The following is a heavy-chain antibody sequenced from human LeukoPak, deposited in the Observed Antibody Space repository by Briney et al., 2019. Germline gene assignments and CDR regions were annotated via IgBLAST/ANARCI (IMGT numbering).Heavy chain of an antibody. J-gene: IGHJ4*02. D-gene: IGHD6-19*01. CDR1: GFTFRSHA. Sequence: GGSLRLSCVGSGFTFRSHAMSWVRQAPEKGLEFVSGIYENGGTTYYADSVKGRFTISRDNSKNTLYLQMNSLRAEDTAVYYCARWGGYSSGWYGLHYWGQGTLVTVSS. CDR2: IYENGGTT. CDR3: ARWGGYSSGWYGLHY. V-gene: IGHV3-23*01.